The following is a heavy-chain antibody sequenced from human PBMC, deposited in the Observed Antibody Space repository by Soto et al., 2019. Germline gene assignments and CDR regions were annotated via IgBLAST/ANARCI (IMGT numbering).Heavy chain of an antibody. J-gene: IGHJ5*02. V-gene: IGHV3-30*18. Sequence: GGSLRLSCAASGFTFSSYGMHWVRQAPGKGLEWVAVISYDGSNKYYADSVKGRFTISRDNSKNTLYLQMNSLRAEDTAVYYCEKQLYGGDKWFDPWGQGTLVTVSS. CDR3: EKQLYGGDKWFDP. D-gene: IGHD4-17*01. CDR2: ISYDGSNK. CDR1: GFTFSSYG.